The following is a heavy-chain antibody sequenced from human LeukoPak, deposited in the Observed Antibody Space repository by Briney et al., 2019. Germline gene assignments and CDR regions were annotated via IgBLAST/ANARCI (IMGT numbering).Heavy chain of an antibody. V-gene: IGHV3-11*01. CDR3: ARDIAETTGDY. CDR2: ISNSGDTM. J-gene: IGHJ4*02. CDR1: GFTFSDYY. D-gene: IGHD1-26*01. Sequence: GGSLRLSCAASGFTFSDYYMSWIRQAPGKGLEWISYISNSGDTMFYSDSVEGRFTISRDNAKNSLYLQMNSLRAEDTAVYYCARDIAETTGDYWGQGTLVTVAS.